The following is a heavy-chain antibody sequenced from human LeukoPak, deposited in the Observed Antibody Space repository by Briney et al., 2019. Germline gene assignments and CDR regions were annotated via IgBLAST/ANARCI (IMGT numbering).Heavy chain of an antibody. Sequence: PSETLSLTCTVSGYSISSGYYWGWIRQPPGKGLEWIGSIYHSGSTYYNPSLKSRVTISVDTSKNQFSLKLSSVTAADTAVYYCARGGVIAAAGTYYYYYYMDVWGKGTTVTISS. D-gene: IGHD6-13*01. V-gene: IGHV4-38-2*02. CDR1: GYSISSGYY. J-gene: IGHJ6*03. CDR2: IYHSGST. CDR3: ARGGVIAAAGTYYYYYYMDV.